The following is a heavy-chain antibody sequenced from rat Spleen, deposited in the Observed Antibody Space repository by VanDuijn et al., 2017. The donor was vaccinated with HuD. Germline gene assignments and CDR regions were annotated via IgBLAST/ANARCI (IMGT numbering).Heavy chain of an antibody. J-gene: IGHJ2*01. CDR1: GFSLSNYG. D-gene: IGHD1-11*01. Sequence: QVQLKESGPGLVQPSQTLSLTCTVSGFSLSNYGLIWVRQPPGKGLEWMGVIWGNGNANYNSPLKSRLSISRDTSKSQVYLKVTSLQPEDTGTYYCARHAYGGYEAFDYWGQGVMVTVSS. CDR2: IWGNGNA. CDR3: ARHAYGGYEAFDY. V-gene: IGHV2-13*01.